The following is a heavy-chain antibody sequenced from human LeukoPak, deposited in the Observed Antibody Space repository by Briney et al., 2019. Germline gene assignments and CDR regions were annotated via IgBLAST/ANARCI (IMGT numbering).Heavy chain of an antibody. CDR2: INSDGSST. D-gene: IGHD1-1*01. CDR3: ARNILEPTTY. V-gene: IGHV3-74*01. J-gene: IGHJ4*02. CDR1: GFTFSSYW. Sequence: SGGSLRLSCAASGFTFSSYWMHWVRQVPGKGLVWVSSINSDGSSTSYADSVKGRFSISRDNAKNTLYLQMNSLRAEDTAVYYCARNILEPTTYWGQGTLVTVSS.